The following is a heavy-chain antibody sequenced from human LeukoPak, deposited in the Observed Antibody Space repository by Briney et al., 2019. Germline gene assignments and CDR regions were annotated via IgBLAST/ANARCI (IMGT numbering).Heavy chain of an antibody. D-gene: IGHD2-2*01. CDR1: GGSISSYY. J-gene: IGHJ2*01. CDR3: ARGADIVVVPAASPYWYFDL. CDR2: IYYSGST. Sequence: PSETLSLTCTVSGGSISSYYWSWIRQPPGKGLEWIGYIYYSGSTNYNPSLKSRVTISVDTSKNQFSLKLSSVTAADTAVYYCARGADIVVVPAASPYWYFDLWGRGTLVTVSS. V-gene: IGHV4-59*01.